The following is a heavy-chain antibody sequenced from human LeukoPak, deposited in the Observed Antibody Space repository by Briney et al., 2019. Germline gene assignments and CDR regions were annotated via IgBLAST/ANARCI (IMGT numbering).Heavy chain of an antibody. CDR2: MNPNSGNT. V-gene: IGHV1-8*03. CDR1: GYTFTSYD. Sequence: ASVKVSCKASGYTFTSYDINWVRQATGQGLEWMGWMNPNSGNTGYAQKFQGRVTITRNTSISTAYMELSSLRSEDTAVYYCARGRLLIPYYYYYMDVWGKGTTVTVSS. CDR3: ARGRLLIPYYYYYMDV. J-gene: IGHJ6*03. D-gene: IGHD3-16*01.